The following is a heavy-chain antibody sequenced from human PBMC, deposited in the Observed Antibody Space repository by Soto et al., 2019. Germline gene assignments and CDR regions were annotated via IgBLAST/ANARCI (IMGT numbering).Heavy chain of an antibody. CDR2: IGTAGDT. V-gene: IGHV3-13*01. Sequence: EVQLVESGRGLVQPGGSLRLSCAASGFTFSSYDMHWVRQATGKGLEWVSAIGTAGDTFYPGSVKGRFTISRENAKNSLYLQMNSLRAGDTAVYYCARVPKGQLWTFDYWGQGTLVTVSS. CDR1: GFTFSSYD. D-gene: IGHD5-18*01. CDR3: ARVPKGQLWTFDY. J-gene: IGHJ4*02.